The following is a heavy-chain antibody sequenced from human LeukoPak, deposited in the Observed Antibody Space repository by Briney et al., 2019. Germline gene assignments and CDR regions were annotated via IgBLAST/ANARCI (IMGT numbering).Heavy chain of an antibody. D-gene: IGHD4-17*01. CDR1: GFTFSSYA. V-gene: IGHV3-15*01. Sequence: PGGSLRLSCAASGFTFSSYAMSWVRQAPGKGLEWVGRIKSKTDGGTTDYAAPVKGRFTISRDDSKNTLYLQMNSLKTEDTAVYYCTTDWSRYGDYLAFDIWGQGTMVTVSS. CDR2: IKSKTDGGTT. J-gene: IGHJ3*02. CDR3: TTDWSRYGDYLAFDI.